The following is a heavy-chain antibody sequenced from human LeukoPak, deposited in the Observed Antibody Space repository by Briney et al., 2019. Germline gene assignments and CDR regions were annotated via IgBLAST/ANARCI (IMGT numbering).Heavy chain of an antibody. CDR2: ISAYNGNT. CDR1: GYTFTSYG. D-gene: IGHD3-10*01. CDR3: ARAPGPTLLLWQRFDP. J-gene: IGHJ5*02. V-gene: IGHV1-18*01. Sequence: ASVKVSCKASGYTFTSYGISWVRQAPGQGLEWMGWISAYNGNTNYAQKLQGRVTATTDTSTSTAYMELRSLRSDDTAVYYCARAPGPTLLLWQRFDPWGQGTLVTVSS.